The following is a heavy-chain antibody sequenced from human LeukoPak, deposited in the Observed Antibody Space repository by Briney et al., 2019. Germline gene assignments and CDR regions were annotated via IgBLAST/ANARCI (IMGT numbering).Heavy chain of an antibody. CDR3: ARARIDY. Sequence: AGGSLRLSCVGSGFTFSSYWMTWVRQAPGKGLEWVANIKDDGSEKYSVDSVKGRFTISRDNAKNLLYLQMSSLRAEDTAVYYYARARIDYWGQGTLVTVSS. V-gene: IGHV3-7*04. J-gene: IGHJ4*02. CDR1: GFTFSSYW. D-gene: IGHD1-14*01. CDR2: IKDDGSEK.